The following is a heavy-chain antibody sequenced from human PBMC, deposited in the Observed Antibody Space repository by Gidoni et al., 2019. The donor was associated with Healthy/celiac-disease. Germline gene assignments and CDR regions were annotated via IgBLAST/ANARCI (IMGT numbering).Heavy chain of an antibody. J-gene: IGHJ4*02. Sequence: EVQMVESGRGLIQPGGSLRLSWSAYGFTFSSYAMHWVRQAPGQGLEYVSAISSNGVSTYYADSVKGRFTISRDNSKNMLYLQMSSLRAEDTAVYYCVKAKSLLRLQEYFDYWGQGTLVTVSS. V-gene: IGHV3-64D*06. CDR1: GFTFSSYA. D-gene: IGHD3-16*01. CDR2: ISSNGVST. CDR3: VKAKSLLRLQEYFDY.